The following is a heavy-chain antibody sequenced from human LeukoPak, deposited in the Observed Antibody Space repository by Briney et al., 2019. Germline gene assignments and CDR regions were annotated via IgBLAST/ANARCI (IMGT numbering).Heavy chain of an antibody. Sequence: GGSLRLTCAASGFTFSSYAMSWVRQAPGKGLEWVSAISGSGGSTYYADSVKGRFTISRDNSKNTLYLQMNSLRAEDTAVYYCAKVPYSNYVGHYFDYWGQGTLVTVSS. D-gene: IGHD4-11*01. V-gene: IGHV3-23*01. CDR3: AKVPYSNYVGHYFDY. CDR1: GFTFSSYA. J-gene: IGHJ4*02. CDR2: ISGSGGST.